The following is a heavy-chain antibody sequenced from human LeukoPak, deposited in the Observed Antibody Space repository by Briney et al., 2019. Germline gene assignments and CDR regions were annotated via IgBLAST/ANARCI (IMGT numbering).Heavy chain of an antibody. Sequence: GGSLRLSCAASGFTFSSYSMNWVRQAPGKGLEWVSSISSSSSYIYYADSVKGRFTISRDNAKNSLYLQMNSLRSDDTAVYYCARDRARKVWFDPWGQGTLVTVSS. V-gene: IGHV3-21*04. CDR1: GFTFSSYS. J-gene: IGHJ5*02. CDR3: ARDRARKVWFDP. CDR2: ISSSSSYI. D-gene: IGHD1-14*01.